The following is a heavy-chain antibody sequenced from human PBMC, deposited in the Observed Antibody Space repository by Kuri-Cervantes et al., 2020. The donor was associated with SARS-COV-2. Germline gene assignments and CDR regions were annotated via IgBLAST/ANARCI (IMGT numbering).Heavy chain of an antibody. CDR2: IYYSGST. V-gene: IGHV4-61*08. CDR3: ARDKGTYKKSYYYYYYMDV. D-gene: IGHD1-14*01. Sequence: SETLSLTCTVSGGSISSGDYYWSWIRQPPGKGLEWIGYIYYSGSTNYNPSLKSRVTISVDTSKNQFSLKLSSVTAADTAVYYCARDKGTYKKSYYYYYYMDVWGKGTTVTVSS. J-gene: IGHJ6*03. CDR1: GGSISSGDYY.